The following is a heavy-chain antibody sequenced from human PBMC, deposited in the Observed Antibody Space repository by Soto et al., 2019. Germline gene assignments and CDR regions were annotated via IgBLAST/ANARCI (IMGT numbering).Heavy chain of an antibody. CDR1: GFTFSSYA. D-gene: IGHD4-17*01. Sequence: EVQLVESGGGLVQPGGSLRLSCAASGFTFSSYAMHWVRQAPGKGLEYVSAISSNGGSTYYANSVKGRFTISRDNSKNTLYLQMGSLRAEDMAVYYCAREAKPTVTMGFGGYYFDYWGQGTLVTVSS. CDR3: AREAKPTVTMGFGGYYFDY. CDR2: ISSNGGST. J-gene: IGHJ4*02. V-gene: IGHV3-64*01.